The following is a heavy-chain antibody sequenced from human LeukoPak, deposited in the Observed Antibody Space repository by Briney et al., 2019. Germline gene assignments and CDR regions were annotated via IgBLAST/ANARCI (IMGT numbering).Heavy chain of an antibody. Sequence: SETLSLTCTVSAGYLSSSSYYWGWIRQPPGKGLEWIGYIYYSGSTNYNPSLKSRVTISVDTSKNQFSLKLSSVTAADTAVYYCARDKWVAAAGPQTDSPYYYYGMDVWGQGTTVTVSS. J-gene: IGHJ6*02. CDR1: AGYLSSSSYY. V-gene: IGHV4-61*01. CDR2: IYYSGST. CDR3: ARDKWVAAAGPQTDSPYYYYGMDV. D-gene: IGHD6-13*01.